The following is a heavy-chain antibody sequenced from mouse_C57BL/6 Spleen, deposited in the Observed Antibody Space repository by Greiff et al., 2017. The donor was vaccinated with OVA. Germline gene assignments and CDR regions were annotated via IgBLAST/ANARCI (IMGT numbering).Heavy chain of an antibody. CDR2: IDPSDSYT. V-gene: IGHV1-50*01. CDR1: GYTFTSYW. Sequence: QVHVKQPGAELVKPGASVKLSCKASGYTFTSYWMQWVKQRPGQGLEWIGEIDPSDSYTNYNQKFKGKATLTVDTSSSTAYMQLSSLTSEDSAVYYCTAQATYWGQGTLVTVSA. J-gene: IGHJ3*01. D-gene: IGHD3-2*02. CDR3: TAQATY.